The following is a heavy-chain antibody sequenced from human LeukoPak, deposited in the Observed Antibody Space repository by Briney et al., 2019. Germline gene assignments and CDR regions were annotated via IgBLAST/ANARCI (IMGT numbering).Heavy chain of an antibody. CDR2: INHSGST. Sequence: SETLSLTCAVYGGSFSGYYWSWIRQPPGKGLEWIGEINHSGSTNYNPSLKSRVAISVDTSKNQFSLKLSSVTAADTAVYYCARDRRRIKLWFSDWFDPWGQGTLVTVSS. CDR3: ARDRRRIKLWFSDWFDP. J-gene: IGHJ5*02. V-gene: IGHV4-34*01. CDR1: GGSFSGYY. D-gene: IGHD5-18*01.